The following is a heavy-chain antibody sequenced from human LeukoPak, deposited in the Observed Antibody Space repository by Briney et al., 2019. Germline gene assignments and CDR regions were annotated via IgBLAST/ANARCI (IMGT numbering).Heavy chain of an antibody. D-gene: IGHD6-19*01. CDR1: GFTFSSYG. CDR3: AKDGSGWYSGGFDP. CDR2: ISYDGSNK. J-gene: IGHJ5*02. V-gene: IGHV3-30*18. Sequence: GRSLRLSCEASGFTFSSYGMHWVRQAPGKGLEWVAVISYDGSNKYYADSVKGRFTISRDNSKNTLYLQMNSLRAEDTAVYYCAKDGSGWYSGGFDPWGQGTLVTVSS.